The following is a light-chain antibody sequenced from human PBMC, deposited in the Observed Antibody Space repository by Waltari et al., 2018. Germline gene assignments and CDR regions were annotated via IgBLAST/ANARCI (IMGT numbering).Light chain of an antibody. CDR2: STN. CDR3: QTFDDSLTAWL. J-gene: IGLJ3*02. V-gene: IGLV1-40*03. Sequence: QSVLTQPHSVSGAPGQRISTSCTGNSENNRPGFPVHGYPPFPGASPKLLIASTNKLPSGVPDRFSGSRSGASVSMAIIWLRPEDEADYYCQTFDDSLTAWLFGGGTKLTVL. CDR1: SENNRPGFP.